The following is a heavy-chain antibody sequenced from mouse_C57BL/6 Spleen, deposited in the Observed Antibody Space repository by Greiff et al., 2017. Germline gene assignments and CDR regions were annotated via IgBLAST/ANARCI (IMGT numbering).Heavy chain of an antibody. CDR1: GFNIKNTY. Sequence: VQLKQSVAELVRPGASVKLSCTASGFNIKNTYMHWVKQRPEQGLEWIGRIDPANGNTKYAPKFQGKATITADTSSNTAYLQLSSLTSEDTAIYYCARDYYGSSYVFAYWGQGTLVTVSA. CDR3: ARDYYGSSYVFAY. CDR2: IDPANGNT. D-gene: IGHD1-1*01. V-gene: IGHV14-3*01. J-gene: IGHJ3*01.